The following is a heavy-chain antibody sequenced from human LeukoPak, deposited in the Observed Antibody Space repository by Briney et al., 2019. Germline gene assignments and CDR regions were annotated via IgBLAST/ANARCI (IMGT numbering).Heavy chain of an antibody. CDR1: GFTFSSYG. Sequence: GGSLRLSCAASGFTFSSYGMHWVRQAPGKGLECVAFIQYDGSNKYYTDSVKGRFTISRDNSKNTLYLQMNSLRPEDTAVYYCAKITIFGVGIDYWGQGTLVTVPS. V-gene: IGHV3-30*02. CDR2: IQYDGSNK. J-gene: IGHJ4*02. CDR3: AKITIFGVGIDY. D-gene: IGHD3-3*01.